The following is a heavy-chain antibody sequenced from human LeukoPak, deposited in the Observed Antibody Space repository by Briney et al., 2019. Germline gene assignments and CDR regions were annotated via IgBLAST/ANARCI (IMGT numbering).Heavy chain of an antibody. J-gene: IGHJ6*03. CDR1: GGSFSGYY. V-gene: IGHV4-34*01. CDR2: IKHSGST. Sequence: PSETLSLTCAVYGGSFSGYYWSWIRQPPGKGLEWIGEIKHSGSTNSNPSLKSRVTLSVYTSKNQFFLKLSSMPAAATAVYSGARVSYYYYYMDVWGKGTTVTVSS. CDR3: ARVSYYYYYMDV.